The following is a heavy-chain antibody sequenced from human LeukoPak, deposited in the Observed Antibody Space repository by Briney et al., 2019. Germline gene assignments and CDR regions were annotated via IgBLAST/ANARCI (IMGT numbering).Heavy chain of an antibody. J-gene: IGHJ4*02. CDR1: GFTSSRCP. V-gene: IGHV3-23*01. Sequence: GGSLRLSCAASGFTSSRCPMSWVRQAPGKGLEWVSAISSSGDNRHYADSVKGRFTISRDNSKNTLYLQMTSLRADDTAVYYCARAQDDTRNDLVDRSWDHWGQGTLVTVSS. CDR2: ISSSGDNR. D-gene: IGHD1-1*01. CDR3: ARAQDDTRNDLVDRSWDH.